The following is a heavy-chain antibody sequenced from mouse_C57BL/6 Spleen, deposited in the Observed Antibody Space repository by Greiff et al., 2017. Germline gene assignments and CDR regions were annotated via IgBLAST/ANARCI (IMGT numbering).Heavy chain of an antibody. D-gene: IGHD1-1*01. V-gene: IGHV3-1*01. CDR2: ISYSGST. CDR1: GYSITSGYD. CDR3: ARGDYGSSYWYFDV. Sequence: EVMLVESGPGMVKPSQSLSLTCTVTGYSITSGYDWHWIRHFPGNKLEWMGYISYSGSTNYNPSLKSRISITHDPSKNHFFLKLNSVTTEDTATYYCARGDYGSSYWYFDVWGTGTTVTVSS. J-gene: IGHJ1*03.